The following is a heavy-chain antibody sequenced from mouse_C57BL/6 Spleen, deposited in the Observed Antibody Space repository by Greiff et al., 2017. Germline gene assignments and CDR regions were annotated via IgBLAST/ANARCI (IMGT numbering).Heavy chain of an antibody. CDR2: ISDGGSYT. J-gene: IGHJ4*01. Sequence: EVKLMESGGGLVKPGGSLKLSCAASGFTFSSYAMSWVRQTPEKRLEWVATISDGGSYTYYPDNVKGRFTISRDNAKNNLYLQMSHLKSEDTAMYYCASIPGYYYAMDYWGQGTSVTVSS. CDR1: GFTFSSYA. D-gene: IGHD5-1-1*01. CDR3: ASIPGYYYAMDY. V-gene: IGHV5-4*03.